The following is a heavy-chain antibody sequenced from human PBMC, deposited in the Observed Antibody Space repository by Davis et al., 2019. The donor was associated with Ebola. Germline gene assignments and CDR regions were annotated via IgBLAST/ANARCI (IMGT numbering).Heavy chain of an antibody. CDR2: IATSAT. Sequence: GESLKISCAASGFDFSYHRMNWVRQVPGKGLEWLSYIATSATDYADSVKGRFTISRDNAQNSLYLQMNNLRDEDTAVYYCARDPGVGPRFDCWGQGTLVTVSS. D-gene: IGHD1-26*01. CDR3: ARDPGVGPRFDC. J-gene: IGHJ4*02. CDR1: GFDFSYHR. V-gene: IGHV3-48*02.